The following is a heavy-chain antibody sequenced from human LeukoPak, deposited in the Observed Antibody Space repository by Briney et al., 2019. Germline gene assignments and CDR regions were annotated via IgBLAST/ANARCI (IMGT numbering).Heavy chain of an antibody. J-gene: IGHJ4*02. CDR3: ARGRGSWLRLGELSSNYFDY. D-gene: IGHD3-16*02. CDR2: INHSGST. Sequence: SETLSLTCAVYGGSFSGYYWSWIRQPPGKGLEWIGEINHSGSTNYNPSLKSRVTISVDTSKNQFSLKLSSVTAADTAVYYCARGRGSWLRLGELSSNYFDYWGQGTLVTVSS. V-gene: IGHV4-34*01. CDR1: GGSFSGYY.